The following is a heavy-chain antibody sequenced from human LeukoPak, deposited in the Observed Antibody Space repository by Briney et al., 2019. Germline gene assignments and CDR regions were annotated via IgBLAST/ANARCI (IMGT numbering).Heavy chain of an antibody. CDR1: GFTFSSYA. CDR2: ISGSGGST. CDR3: AGRISLAAAADY. V-gene: IGHV3-23*01. D-gene: IGHD6-13*01. Sequence: PGGSLRLSCAASGFTFSSYAMSWVRQAPEKGLEWVSAISGSGGSTYYADSVKGRFTISRDNSKNTLYLQMNSLRAEDTAVYYCAGRISLAAAADYWGQGTLVTVSS. J-gene: IGHJ4*02.